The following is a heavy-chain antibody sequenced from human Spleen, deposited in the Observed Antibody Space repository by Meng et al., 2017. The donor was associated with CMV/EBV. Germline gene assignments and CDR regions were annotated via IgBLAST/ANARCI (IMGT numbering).Heavy chain of an antibody. Sequence: ASVKVSCKTSGYTFTTYGISWVRQAPGQGLEWMGWISGYNRNTNYAQKFQGRVTLTTDTSASTAYMELRSLRSEDTAVYYCARVDRYCSSTSCYHGIPDYWGQGTLVTVSS. CDR3: ARVDRYCSSTSCYHGIPDY. D-gene: IGHD2-2*01. CDR1: GYTFTTYG. CDR2: ISGYNRNT. V-gene: IGHV1-18*01. J-gene: IGHJ4*02.